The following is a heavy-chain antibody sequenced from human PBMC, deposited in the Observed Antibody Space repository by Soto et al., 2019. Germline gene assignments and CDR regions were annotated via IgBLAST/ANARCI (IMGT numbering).Heavy chain of an antibody. CDR1: GYTFTDSA. Sequence: ASVKVSCKASGYTFTDSAIHWVRQAPGQSLELLGWIAPGNGNTKYSQKFQGRVTITRDTSATTAYMELSSLRSEDTAVYYCARGGLEPFDYLGQGALVTVSS. J-gene: IGHJ4*02. CDR3: ARGGLEPFDY. D-gene: IGHD1-1*01. CDR2: IAPGNGNT. V-gene: IGHV1-3*01.